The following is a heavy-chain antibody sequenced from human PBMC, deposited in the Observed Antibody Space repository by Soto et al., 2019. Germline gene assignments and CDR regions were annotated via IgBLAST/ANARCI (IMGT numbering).Heavy chain of an antibody. CDR3: ARGGLSDYDAFDI. CDR2: INHSGST. J-gene: IGHJ3*02. Sequence: SETLSLTCAVYGGSFSGYYWSWIRQPPGKGLEWIGEINHSGSTNYNPSLKSRVTISVGTSKNQFSLKLSSVTAADTAVYYCARGGLSDYDAFDIWGQGTMVTVSS. CDR1: GGSFSGYY. D-gene: IGHD4-17*01. V-gene: IGHV4-34*01.